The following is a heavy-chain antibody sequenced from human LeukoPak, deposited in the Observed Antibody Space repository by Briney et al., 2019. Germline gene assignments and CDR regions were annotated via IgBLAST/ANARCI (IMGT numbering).Heavy chain of an antibody. D-gene: IGHD4-17*01. J-gene: IGHJ4*02. CDR1: GGFITAYY. V-gene: IGHV3-23*01. Sequence: ETLSLTCTVSGGFITAYYWSWIRQPPGKGLEWVSGFRGSGISTFYADSVKGRFTISRDNSKNTLYLQMNSLRAEDTAVYYCAKGQRFYGYYYFDYWGQGTLITVSS. CDR3: AKGQRFYGYYYFDY. CDR2: FRGSGIST.